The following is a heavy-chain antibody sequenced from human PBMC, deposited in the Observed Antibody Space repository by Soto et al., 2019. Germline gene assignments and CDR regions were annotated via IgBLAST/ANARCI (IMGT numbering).Heavy chain of an antibody. CDR1: GFTFNSYW. D-gene: IGHD6-6*01. V-gene: IGHV3-74*01. CDR2: IKGDESTT. CDR3: ARGSVGSSSYYTFDC. J-gene: IGHJ4*02. Sequence: GGSLRLSCAASGFTFNSYWMHWVRQAPAKGLVWVSRIKGDESTTNYADSVKGRFTISRDNAKNSLYLQMNSLRAEDTAVYYCARGSVGSSSYYTFDCWGQGTLVTVSS.